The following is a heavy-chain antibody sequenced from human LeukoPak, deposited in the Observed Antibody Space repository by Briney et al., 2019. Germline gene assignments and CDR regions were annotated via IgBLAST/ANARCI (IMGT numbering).Heavy chain of an antibody. J-gene: IGHJ4*02. CDR3: ARSSSGYTY. D-gene: IGHD3-22*01. Sequence: GGSLRLSCAASGFTFSSYAMSWVRQAPGKGLEWVSAISGSGGSTYYADSVKGRFTISRDNAKNSLYLQMNSLRDEDTAVYYCARSSSGYTYWGQGTLVTVSS. CDR2: ISGSGGST. CDR1: GFTFSSYA. V-gene: IGHV3-23*01.